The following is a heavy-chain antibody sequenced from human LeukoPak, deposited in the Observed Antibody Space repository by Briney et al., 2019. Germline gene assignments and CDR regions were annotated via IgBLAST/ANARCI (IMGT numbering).Heavy chain of an antibody. J-gene: IGHJ4*02. D-gene: IGHD6-13*01. CDR3: AIPLQEQQLVETDY. CDR1: GYTFTGYY. V-gene: IGHV1-2*06. CDR2: INPNSGGT. Sequence: ASVKVSCKASGYTFTGYYMHWVRQAPGQGLEWMGRINPNSGGTNYAQKFQGRVTMTRDTSISTAYMELSRLRSDDTAVYYCAIPLQEQQLVETDYCGQGTLVTVSS.